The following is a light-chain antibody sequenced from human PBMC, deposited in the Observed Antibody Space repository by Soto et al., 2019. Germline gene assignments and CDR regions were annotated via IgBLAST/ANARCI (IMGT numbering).Light chain of an antibody. Sequence: EIVFTLYPASLLILPRERATLSCRASQSVSIYLDWYQQKPGQAPRLLIYDASNRATGIPARFSGSGSGTGFTLTISSREPEDFAVYYCQQRRNWPTEVTFGQGTRLEIK. J-gene: IGKJ5*01. CDR2: DAS. CDR1: QSVSIY. CDR3: QQRRNWPTEVT. V-gene: IGKV3-11*01.